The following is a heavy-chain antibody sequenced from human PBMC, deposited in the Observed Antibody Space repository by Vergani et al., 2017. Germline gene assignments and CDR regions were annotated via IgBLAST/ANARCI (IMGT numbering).Heavy chain of an antibody. J-gene: IGHJ3*02. CDR1: GGSITNNF. CDR2: IHHSVAT. V-gene: IGHV4-59*01. Sequence: QVQLQESGPGLVKPSETLSLTCTVSGGSITNNFWSWIRRPPGKGVVCIGYIHHSVATNSKSSRLSRVSISIDTSKSSFSLWLSSVTTADTAMYYCARDSFHFDSENYDDVFDSWGQGTMVIVSS. CDR3: ARDSFHFDSENYDDVFDS. D-gene: IGHD3-16*01.